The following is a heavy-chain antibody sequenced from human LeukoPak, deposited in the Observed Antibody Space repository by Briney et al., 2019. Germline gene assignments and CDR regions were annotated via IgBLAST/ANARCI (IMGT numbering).Heavy chain of an antibody. CDR2: IYYSGST. Sequence: PETLSLTCTVSGGSISSSSYYWGWIRQPPGKGLEWIGSIYYSGSTYYNPSLKSRVTISVDTSKNQFSLKLSSVTAADTAVYYCARLRDFNWFDPWGQGTLATVSS. CDR3: ARLRDFNWFDP. CDR1: GGSISSSSYY. D-gene: IGHD3/OR15-3a*01. J-gene: IGHJ5*02. V-gene: IGHV4-39*01.